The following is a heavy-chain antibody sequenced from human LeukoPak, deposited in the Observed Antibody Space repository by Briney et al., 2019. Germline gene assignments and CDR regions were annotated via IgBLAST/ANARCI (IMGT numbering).Heavy chain of an antibody. CDR1: GFTFSNFA. CDR3: ARDQSYVWGSRLPILTDDAFDI. Sequence: GGSLRLSCAASGFTFSNFAMHFVRQAPGKGLEWVALISYDGNKKEYGESVKGRFTISRDNAKNSLYLQMNSLRAEDTAVYYCARDQSYVWGSRLPILTDDAFDIWGQGTMVTVSS. D-gene: IGHD3-16*01. CDR2: ISYDGNKK. J-gene: IGHJ3*02. V-gene: IGHV3-30*03.